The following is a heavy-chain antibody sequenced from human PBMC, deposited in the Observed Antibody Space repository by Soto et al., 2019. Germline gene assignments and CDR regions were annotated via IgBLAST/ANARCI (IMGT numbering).Heavy chain of an antibody. V-gene: IGHV3-74*01. CDR3: ERAVGKYYYCGMDV. J-gene: IGHJ6*02. CDR1: GFSFSSSW. D-gene: IGHD1-26*01. Sequence: GGSLRLSRVVSGFSFSSSWMHWVRQAPGKGLVWVSRINSDGSSTNYADSVKGRFTTSRDNPKNTLYLQMNDRRAEDTAVYYCERAVGKYYYCGMDVWGQGTTVTVSS. CDR2: INSDGSST.